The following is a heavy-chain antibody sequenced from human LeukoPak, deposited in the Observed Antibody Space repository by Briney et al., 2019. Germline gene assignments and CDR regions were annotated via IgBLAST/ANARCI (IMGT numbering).Heavy chain of an antibody. V-gene: IGHV4-4*07. CDR2: IYTSGST. J-gene: IGHJ6*03. CDR3: ARGTIGSSWHHYYYYYYMDV. D-gene: IGHD6-13*01. CDR1: GYSISTGYY. Sequence: SETLSLTCTVSGYSISTGYYWSWIRQPAGKGLEWIGRIYTSGSTNYNPSLKSRVTMSVDTSKNQFSLKLSSVTAADTAVYYCARGTIGSSWHHYYYYYYMDVWGKGTTVTVSS.